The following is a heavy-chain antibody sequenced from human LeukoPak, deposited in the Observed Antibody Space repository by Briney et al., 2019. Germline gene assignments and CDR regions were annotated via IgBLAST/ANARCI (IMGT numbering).Heavy chain of an antibody. Sequence: PGRPLRLSCAASGITFRSYGMHWVRQAPGKGLEWVAVISYDGSHKYYADSVKGRFSIPRDNSKNTLYLQMNSLRADDTAVYYCAKGARGDTVTSIVGLNWFDPWGQGTLVTVSS. CDR1: GITFRSYG. V-gene: IGHV3-30*18. CDR2: ISYDGSHK. J-gene: IGHJ5*02. CDR3: AKGARGDTVTSIVGLNWFDP. D-gene: IGHD4-17*01.